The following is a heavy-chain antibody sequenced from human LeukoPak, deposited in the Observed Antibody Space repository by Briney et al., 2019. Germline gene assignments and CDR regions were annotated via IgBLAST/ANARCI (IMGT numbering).Heavy chain of an antibody. V-gene: IGHV1-8*01. Sequence: ASVKVSCKASGYTFTSYDINWVRQATGQGLEWMGWMNPNSGNTGYAQKFQGRVTMTRNTSISTAYMELSSLRSEDTAVYYCARGVYCSSTSCSTTLRYYYYYYMDVWGKGTTVTVSS. D-gene: IGHD2-2*01. J-gene: IGHJ6*03. CDR1: GYTFTSYD. CDR2: MNPNSGNT. CDR3: ARGVYCSSTSCSTTLRYYYYYYMDV.